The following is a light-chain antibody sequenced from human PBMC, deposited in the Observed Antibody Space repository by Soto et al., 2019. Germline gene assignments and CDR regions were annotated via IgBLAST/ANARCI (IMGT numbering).Light chain of an antibody. CDR1: SGNIASNY. J-gene: IGLJ3*02. CDR2: EDN. Sequence: NFMLTQPHSVSESPGKMVTISCTRSSGNIASNYVQWYQQRPGSAPTTVIYEDNLRPSGVPDRFSGSIDRSSNSASLTISGLKTEDEADYFCQSYGSGIQGVFGGGTKVTVL. V-gene: IGLV6-57*04. CDR3: QSYGSGIQGV.